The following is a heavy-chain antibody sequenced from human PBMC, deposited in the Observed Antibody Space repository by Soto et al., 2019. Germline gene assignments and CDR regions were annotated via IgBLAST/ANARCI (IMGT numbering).Heavy chain of an antibody. CDR2: INEDGTGK. Sequence: EVQVVESGGGLVQPGGSLSVSCAASELTFSSFWLSWVRQAPGKGLEWVADINEDGTGKYYADAVKGRFNISRDNAKNSLYLQMNNLRAGDTAVYFCAKSPMVRTFHYGMDVWGQGTTVTVSS. D-gene: IGHD2-8*01. CDR3: AKSPMVRTFHYGMDV. CDR1: ELTFSSFW. J-gene: IGHJ6*02. V-gene: IGHV3-7*05.